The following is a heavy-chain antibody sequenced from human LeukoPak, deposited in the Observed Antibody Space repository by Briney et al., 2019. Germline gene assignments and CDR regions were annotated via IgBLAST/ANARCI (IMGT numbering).Heavy chain of an antibody. CDR2: MNPNSGNT. V-gene: IGHV1-8*03. J-gene: IGHJ4*02. CDR1: GYTFTSYD. CDR3: ARDAGGWELPNY. D-gene: IGHD1-26*01. Sequence: ASVKVSCKASGYTFTSYDINWVRQATGQGLEWMGWMNPNSGNTGYAQKFQGRVTITRNTSISTAYMELSSLRSEDTAVYYCARDAGGWELPNYWGQGTLVTVSS.